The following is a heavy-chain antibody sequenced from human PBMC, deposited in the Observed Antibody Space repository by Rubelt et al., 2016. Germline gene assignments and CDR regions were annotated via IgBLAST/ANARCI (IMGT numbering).Heavy chain of an antibody. D-gene: IGHD6-6*01. CDR1: GYTFTSYG. V-gene: IGHV1-18*01. Sequence: QVQLVQSGAEVKKPGASVKVSCKASGYTFTSYGISWVRQAPGQGLEWMGWISAYNGNTNYAQKLQGRVTMTTDTTTSTAYMELRSLRSDDTAVYYCARDRICIAARQGWYFDLWGRGTLVTVSS. J-gene: IGHJ2*01. CDR3: ARDRICIAARQGWYFDL. CDR2: ISAYNGNT.